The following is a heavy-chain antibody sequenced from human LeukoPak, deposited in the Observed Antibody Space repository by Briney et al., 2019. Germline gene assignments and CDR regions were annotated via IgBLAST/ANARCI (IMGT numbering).Heavy chain of an antibody. D-gene: IGHD1-26*01. CDR2: ISAYNGNT. J-gene: IGHJ4*02. Sequence: ASVKVSCKASGGTFSSYGISWVRQAPGQGLEWMGWISAYNGNTNYAQKLQGRVTMTTDTSTSTAYMELRSLRSDDTAVYYCARVSEYSGKHDYWGQGTLVTVSS. CDR1: GGTFSSYG. V-gene: IGHV1-18*01. CDR3: ARVSEYSGKHDY.